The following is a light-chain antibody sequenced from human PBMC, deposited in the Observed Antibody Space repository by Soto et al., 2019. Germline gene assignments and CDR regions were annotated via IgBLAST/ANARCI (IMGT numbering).Light chain of an antibody. CDR2: AGS. Sequence: DIQMTQSPSSLSASVGDRVTITCRASQSISSYLNWYQQKPGKVPKLLIYAGSSLQSGVPSRFSGSGSGTDFTLTISSLQPEDFATYYCQQSYSTPYTFGQGTKVDIK. CDR3: QQSYSTPYT. CDR1: QSISSY. V-gene: IGKV1-39*01. J-gene: IGKJ2*01.